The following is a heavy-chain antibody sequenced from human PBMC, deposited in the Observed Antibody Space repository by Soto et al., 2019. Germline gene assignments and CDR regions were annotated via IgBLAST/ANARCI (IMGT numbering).Heavy chain of an antibody. CDR2: INAGNGNT. CDR3: ARDGIAVAGSNFDY. J-gene: IGHJ4*02. CDR1: GYPFASYA. Sequence: ASVKVSCEASGYPFASYAMHWVRQAPGQRLEWMGWINAGNGNTKYSQKFQGRVTITRDTSASTAYMELSSLRSDDTAVYYCARDGIAVAGSNFDYWGQGTLVTVSS. V-gene: IGHV1-3*01. D-gene: IGHD6-19*01.